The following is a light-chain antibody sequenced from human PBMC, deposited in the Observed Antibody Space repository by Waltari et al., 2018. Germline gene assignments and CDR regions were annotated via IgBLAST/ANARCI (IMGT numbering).Light chain of an antibody. V-gene: IGLV3-1*01. J-gene: IGLJ2*01. Sequence: WYQQKSGLSPVLVIYADAKRPSGIPERFSGSNSGNSAPLTLSGTQAMDEADYYCQTWDINTGIFGGGTKLTVL. CDR2: ADA. CDR3: QTWDINTGI.